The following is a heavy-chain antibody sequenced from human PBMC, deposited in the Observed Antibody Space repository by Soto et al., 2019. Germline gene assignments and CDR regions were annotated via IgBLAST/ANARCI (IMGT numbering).Heavy chain of an antibody. D-gene: IGHD3-3*01. J-gene: IGHJ5*02. Sequence: SETLSLTCAVYGGSFSGYYWSWIRQPPGKGLEWIGEINHSGSTNYNPSLKSRVTISVDTSKNQFSLKLSSVTAADTAVYYCARGSPIFGVVKSVPNWFDPWGQGTLVTVSS. CDR1: GGSFSGYY. CDR2: INHSGST. CDR3: ARGSPIFGVVKSVPNWFDP. V-gene: IGHV4-34*01.